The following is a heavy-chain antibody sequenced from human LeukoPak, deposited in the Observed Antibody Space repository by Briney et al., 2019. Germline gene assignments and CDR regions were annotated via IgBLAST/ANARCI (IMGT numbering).Heavy chain of an antibody. Sequence: GASVKVSCKASGYTFSSYDINWVRQATGQGLEWMGWMNPNSGNTGFAQKFQGRVTMTRNTSISTAYMELSSLRSEDTAVYYSTRETSSRYFDYWGQGTLVTVSS. CDR1: GYTFSSYD. CDR2: MNPNSGNT. CDR3: TRETSSRYFDY. V-gene: IGHV1-8*01. J-gene: IGHJ4*02.